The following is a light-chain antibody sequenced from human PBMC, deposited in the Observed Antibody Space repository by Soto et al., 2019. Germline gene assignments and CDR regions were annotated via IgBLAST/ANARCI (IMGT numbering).Light chain of an antibody. CDR1: SSNIGNNY. CDR3: GTWDSSLSVWV. J-gene: IGLJ3*02. Sequence: QSVLTQPPSVSAAPGQKVTMSCSGSSSNIGNNYVSWYQQLPGTAPKLLIYDNNKRPSGIPDRLSGSKSGTSATLGITGLQTGDEADYYCGTWDSSLSVWVFGGGTK. CDR2: DNN. V-gene: IGLV1-51*01.